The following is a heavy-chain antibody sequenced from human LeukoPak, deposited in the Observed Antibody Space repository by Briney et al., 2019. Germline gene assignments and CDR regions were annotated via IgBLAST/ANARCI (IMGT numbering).Heavy chain of an antibody. CDR2: IYHSGST. Sequence: SETLSLTCAVSGSSLSSGGYSWRWLRQPPGKGLEWIGYIYHSGSTYYNPSLKSRVTISVDRSKNQFSLKLSSVTAADTAVYYCAREYCSGGSCYFDYWGQGTLVTVSS. J-gene: IGHJ4*02. CDR3: AREYCSGGSCYFDY. D-gene: IGHD2-15*01. CDR1: GSSLSSGGYS. V-gene: IGHV4-30-2*01.